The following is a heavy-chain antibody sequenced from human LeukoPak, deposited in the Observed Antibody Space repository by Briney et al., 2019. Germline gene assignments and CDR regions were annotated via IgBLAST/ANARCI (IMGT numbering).Heavy chain of an antibody. D-gene: IGHD1-26*01. J-gene: IGHJ2*01. CDR3: AKSGSYHWYFDL. Sequence: PVGSLRLSCAASGFTFSSYAMSWVRQAPGKGLEWVSAISGSGGSTYYAASVKGRFTISRDNSKNTLYLQMNSLRAEDTAVYYCAKSGSYHWYFDLWGRGTLVTVSS. CDR1: GFTFSSYA. V-gene: IGHV3-23*01. CDR2: ISGSGGST.